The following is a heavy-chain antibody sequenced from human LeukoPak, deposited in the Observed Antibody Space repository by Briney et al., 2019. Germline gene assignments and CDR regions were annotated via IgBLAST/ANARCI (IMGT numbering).Heavy chain of an antibody. CDR3: ARLGVIFDY. J-gene: IGHJ4*02. CDR2: ISYSGST. CDR1: GGSINSYY. Sequence: PSETLSLTCTVSGGSINSYYWSWIRQPPGKGLEWIGYISYSGSTNYNPSLKSRVTISLDTSKNQFSLKLSSVTAADTAVFYCARLGVIFDYWGQGVLVTVAS. D-gene: IGHD3-16*01. V-gene: IGHV4-59*08.